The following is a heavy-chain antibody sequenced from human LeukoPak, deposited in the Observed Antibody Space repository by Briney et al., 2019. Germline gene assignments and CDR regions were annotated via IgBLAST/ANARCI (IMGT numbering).Heavy chain of an antibody. J-gene: IGHJ4*02. Sequence: GGSLRLSCAGSGFTFTHAGIHWVRLAAGKGLEWVSFISHDGTNKYYSDSVDGRFTVSRLNSQNTVYLQMTDLRPDDTATYYCASEYVDSGDFWGQGTLVTVSS. D-gene: IGHD1-26*01. CDR2: ISHDGTNK. V-gene: IGHV3-30*01. CDR3: ASEYVDSGDF. CDR1: GFTFTHAG.